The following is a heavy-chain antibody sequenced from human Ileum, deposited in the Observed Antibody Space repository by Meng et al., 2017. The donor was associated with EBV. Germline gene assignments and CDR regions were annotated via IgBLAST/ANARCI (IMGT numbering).Heavy chain of an antibody. CDR1: GVSLRNWGVG. D-gene: IGHD3-16*01. CDR3: AHKPSGEDFFDY. CDR2: IYWDDDR. Sequence: QNPFKGPVTTPVKPTPTLTLTCTFSGVSLRNWGVGVSWIRQAPGKALELLALIYWDDDRRYNPPLKSRLNITKDTPRNQVVLTLTNMDPMDTATYYCAHKPSGEDFFDYWGQGTLVTVSS. J-gene: IGHJ4*02. V-gene: IGHV2-5*02.